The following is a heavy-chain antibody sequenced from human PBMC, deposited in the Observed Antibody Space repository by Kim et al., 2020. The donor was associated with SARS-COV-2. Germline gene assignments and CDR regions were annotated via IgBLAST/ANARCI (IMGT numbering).Heavy chain of an antibody. J-gene: IGHJ4*02. D-gene: IGHD4-17*01. V-gene: IGHV4-31*03. CDR1: GGSISSGGYY. CDR2: IYYSGST. Sequence: SETLSLTCTVSGGSISSGGYYWSWIRQHPGKGLEWIGYIYYSGSTYYNPSLKSRVTISVDTSKNQFSLKLSSVTAADTAVYYCARERSTVVTLDYWGQGTLVTVSS. CDR3: ARERSTVVTLDY.